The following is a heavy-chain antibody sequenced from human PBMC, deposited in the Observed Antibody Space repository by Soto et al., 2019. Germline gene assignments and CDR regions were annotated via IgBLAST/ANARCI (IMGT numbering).Heavy chain of an antibody. V-gene: IGHV4-30-4*01. D-gene: IGHD5-18*01. J-gene: IGHJ4*02. CDR2: IYYSGST. CDR3: AREYEYSYGYQSGY. CDR1: GGSISSGDYY. Sequence: SETLSLTCTVSGGSISSGDYYWSWIRQPPGKGLEWIGYIYYSGSTYYNPSLKSRVTISVDTSKNQFSLKLSSVTAADTAVYYCAREYEYSYGYQSGYWGQGTLVTVSS.